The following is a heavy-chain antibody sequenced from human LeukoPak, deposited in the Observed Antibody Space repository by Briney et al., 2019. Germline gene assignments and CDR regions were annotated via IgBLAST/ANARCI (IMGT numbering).Heavy chain of an antibody. CDR3: VSGTTVTSFAY. J-gene: IGHJ4*02. Sequence: SETLSLTCLVSGGSISSTSYYWGWIRQSPGRGLEWIGSFYYTGSIFDNRSLRSRVTISIDMSKNQFLLKLTSVTAADTAVYYCVSGTTVTSFAYWGQGTLVTVSS. CDR2: FYYTGSI. V-gene: IGHV4-39*07. D-gene: IGHD4-17*01. CDR1: GGSISSTSYY.